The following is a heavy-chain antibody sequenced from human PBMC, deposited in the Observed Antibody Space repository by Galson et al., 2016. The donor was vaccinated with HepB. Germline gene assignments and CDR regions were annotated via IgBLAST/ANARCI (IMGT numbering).Heavy chain of an antibody. CDR2: ITFAAGGT. CDR3: ASQLGRRAGFDY. V-gene: IGHV3-11*01. CDR1: GFDFDNYY. D-gene: IGHD3-16*01. J-gene: IGHJ4*02. Sequence: SLRLSCAASGFDFDNYYMSWIRQAPGKGLESISYITFAAGGTFYADSVKGRFTISRDNAKNTLFLQMNYLRAEDTATYYCASQLGRRAGFDYWGQGVLVSVSA.